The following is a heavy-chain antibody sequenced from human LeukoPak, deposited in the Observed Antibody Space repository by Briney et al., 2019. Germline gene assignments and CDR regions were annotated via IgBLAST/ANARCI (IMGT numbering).Heavy chain of an antibody. J-gene: IGHJ1*01. CDR1: GGSFSIYA. D-gene: IGHD3-9*01. Sequence: SVTVSSKASGGSFSIYAINWVRQAPGQGLEWMGGITPVFGTAKYAQKFQGRVTITADESTSTAYMELSSLRSEDTAVYYCARDSSEFRSLIFHWGQGTLVTVSS. V-gene: IGHV1-69*01. CDR2: ITPVFGTA. CDR3: ARDSSEFRSLIFH.